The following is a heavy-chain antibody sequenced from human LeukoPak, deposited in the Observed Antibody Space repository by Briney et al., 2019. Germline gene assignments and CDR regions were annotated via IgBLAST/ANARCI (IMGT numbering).Heavy chain of an antibody. CDR3: ARGAVAGRYYFDY. D-gene: IGHD6-19*01. Sequence: SETLSLTCAVYGGSFSGYYRSWLRQPTARGLEWIGEINHSGSTNYNPSLKSRVTISVDTSKNQFSLKLSSVTAADTAVYYCARGAVAGRYYFDYWGQGTLVTVSS. CDR2: INHSGST. V-gene: IGHV4-34*01. J-gene: IGHJ4*02. CDR1: GGSFSGYY.